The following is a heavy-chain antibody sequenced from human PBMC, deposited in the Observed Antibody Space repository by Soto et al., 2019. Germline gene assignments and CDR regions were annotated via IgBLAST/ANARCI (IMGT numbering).Heavy chain of an antibody. CDR1: GFTFSMYS. V-gene: IGHV3-7*03. D-gene: IGHD2-21*02. Sequence: LRLSCEVSGFTFSMYSMSWVRQSPGKGLEWVAKIPQDGVDGHYADSVKGRFTISRDNGKNSLYLQLNNLRAEDTAVYYCARDHLILPAHDFFYGSDVWGRGATVTVSS. J-gene: IGHJ6*02. CDR2: IPQDGVDG. CDR3: ARDHLILPAHDFFYGSDV.